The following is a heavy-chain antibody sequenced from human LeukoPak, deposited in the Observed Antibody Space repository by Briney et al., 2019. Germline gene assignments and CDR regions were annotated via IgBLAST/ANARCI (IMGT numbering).Heavy chain of an antibody. J-gene: IGHJ4*02. Sequence: PSETLSLTCTISGDSISSYYWSWIRQPAGKGLEWIGRIYASGRTNYNPSLKSRVTMSIDTSKNQFSLKLTSLTAADTAIYYCASGTAAAGWFFFDYWGQGNLVTVSS. CDR2: IYASGRT. CDR3: ASGTAAAGWFFFDY. V-gene: IGHV4-4*07. CDR1: GDSISSYY. D-gene: IGHD6-13*01.